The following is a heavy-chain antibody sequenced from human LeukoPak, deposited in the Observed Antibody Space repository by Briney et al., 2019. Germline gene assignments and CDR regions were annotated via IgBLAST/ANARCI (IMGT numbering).Heavy chain of an antibody. V-gene: IGHV3-30*18. CDR2: ISYEGGTQ. CDR3: AKEGTPQVSTWYDL. Sequence: GGSLRLSRAASGVSLSPYGMHWVRQAPGKGLEWVAVISYEGGTQHYADSVKGRFIISRDNPRNTLYLQMNILRTEDTAVYYCAKEGTPQVSTWYDLWGQGTQVIVSS. D-gene: IGHD3-10*01. CDR1: GVSLSPYG. J-gene: IGHJ5*02.